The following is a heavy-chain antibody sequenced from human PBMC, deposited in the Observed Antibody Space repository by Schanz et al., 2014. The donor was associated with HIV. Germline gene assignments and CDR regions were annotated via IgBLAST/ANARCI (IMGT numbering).Heavy chain of an antibody. CDR3: ARSPDWAGTDAFEI. D-gene: IGHD6-19*01. J-gene: IGHJ3*02. CDR2: IWYDGSNK. Sequence: VQLLESGGGLVQPGGSLRLSCAASGFTFSTYAMSWVRQAPGKGLEWVAVIWYDGSNKYYADSVKGRFIISRDNPKNTLYLQMNSLRAEDTAIYYCARSPDWAGTDAFEIWGQGTMVTVSS. V-gene: IGHV3-33*08. CDR1: GFTFSTYA.